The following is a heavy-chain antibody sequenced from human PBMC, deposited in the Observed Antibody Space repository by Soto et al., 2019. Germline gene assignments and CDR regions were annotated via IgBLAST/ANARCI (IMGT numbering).Heavy chain of an antibody. J-gene: IGHJ5*02. CDR2: IYYSGST. CDR3: AREFGGTPQWLLRGWFDP. CDR1: GGSISSGGYY. Sequence: SETLSLTCTVSGGSISSGGYYWSWIRQHPGKGLEWIGYIYYSGSTYYNPSLKSRVTISVDSSKNQFSLNLSSVTAADTAVYYCAREFGGTPQWLLRGWFDPWGQGTLVTVSS. D-gene: IGHD5-12*01. V-gene: IGHV4-31*03.